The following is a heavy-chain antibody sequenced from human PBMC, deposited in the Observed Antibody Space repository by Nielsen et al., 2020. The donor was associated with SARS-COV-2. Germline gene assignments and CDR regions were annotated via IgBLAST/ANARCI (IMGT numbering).Heavy chain of an antibody. Sequence: GGSLRLSCAASGFTFSSYAMHWVRQAPGKGLEWVSGISWNSGSIGYADSVKGRFTISRDNAKNSLYLQMNSLRAEDTALYYCAKDSDGMDVWGQGTTVTVSS. V-gene: IGHV3-9*01. CDR3: AKDSDGMDV. J-gene: IGHJ6*02. CDR1: GFTFSSYA. CDR2: ISWNSGSI.